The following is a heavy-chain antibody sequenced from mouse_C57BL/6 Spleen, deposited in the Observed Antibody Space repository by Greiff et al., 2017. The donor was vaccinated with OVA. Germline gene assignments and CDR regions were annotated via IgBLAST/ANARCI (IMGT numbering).Heavy chain of an antibody. V-gene: IGHV5-17*01. Sequence: EVHLVESGGGLVKPGGSLKLSCAASGFTFSDYGMHWVRQAPEKGLEWVAYISSGRSTIYYADTVKGRFTISRDNAKNTLFLQMTSLRSEDTAMYYCARGLPHYYAMDYWGQGTSVTVSS. CDR1: GFTFSDYG. D-gene: IGHD2-4*01. J-gene: IGHJ4*01. CDR2: ISSGRSTI. CDR3: ARGLPHYYAMDY.